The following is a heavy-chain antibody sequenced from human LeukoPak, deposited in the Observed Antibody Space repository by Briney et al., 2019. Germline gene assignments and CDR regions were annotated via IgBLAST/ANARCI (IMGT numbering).Heavy chain of an antibody. CDR3: ARGRSSSGSMNEY. CDR2: ISSISSYT. J-gene: IGHJ4*02. V-gene: IGHV3-21*01. Sequence: PGGSLRLSCAASGFTFSSYSMNWVRQAPGKGLEWVSSISSISSYTYYADSVKGRFTISRDNAKNSLYLQMNSLRAEDTAVYYCARGRSSSGSMNEYWGQGTLVTVSS. CDR1: GFTFSSYS. D-gene: IGHD3-10*01.